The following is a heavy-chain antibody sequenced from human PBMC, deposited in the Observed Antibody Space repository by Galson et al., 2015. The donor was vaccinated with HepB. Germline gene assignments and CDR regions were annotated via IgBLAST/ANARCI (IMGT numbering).Heavy chain of an antibody. Sequence: PALVKPTQTLTLTCTLSGFSLSTSGVGVGWIRQPPGKALEWLALIYWDDDKRYSPSLRSRLAITRDTSKNQVVLTMTNMDPVDTATYYCARIRRIIAVAGTGPYYYYYGMDVWGQGTTVTVSS. V-gene: IGHV2-5*02. CDR3: ARIRRIIAVAGTGPYYYYYGMDV. J-gene: IGHJ6*02. CDR2: IYWDDDK. D-gene: IGHD6-19*01. CDR1: GFSLSTSGVG.